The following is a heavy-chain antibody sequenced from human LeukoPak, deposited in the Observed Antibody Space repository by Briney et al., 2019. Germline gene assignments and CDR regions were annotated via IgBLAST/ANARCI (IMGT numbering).Heavy chain of an antibody. V-gene: IGHV4-38-2*02. CDR1: GYSISSGYY. CDR3: ARVNWPEYYYYYYMDV. CDR2: IYHSGST. Sequence: PSETLSLTCTVSGYSISSGYYWGWIRPPPGKGLEWIGSIYHSGSTYYNPSLKSRVTISVDTSKNQFSLKLSSVTAADTAVYYCARVNWPEYYYYYYMDVWGKGTTVTISS. J-gene: IGHJ6*03.